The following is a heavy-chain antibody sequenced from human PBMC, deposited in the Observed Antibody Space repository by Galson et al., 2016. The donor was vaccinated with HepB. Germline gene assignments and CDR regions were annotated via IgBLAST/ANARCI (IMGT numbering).Heavy chain of an antibody. CDR2: ITSDSYYT. CDR3: ARGEEGMDV. CDR1: GFTFSDYY. D-gene: IGHD1-26*01. V-gene: IGHV3-11*05. J-gene: IGHJ6*02. Sequence: SLRLSCAASGFTFSDYYMTWIRQAPGKGLEWISYITSDSYYTNYADSVKGRFTISRDNANNSVYLQMNSLRAEDTAVYYCARGEEGMDVWGQGTTVTVSS.